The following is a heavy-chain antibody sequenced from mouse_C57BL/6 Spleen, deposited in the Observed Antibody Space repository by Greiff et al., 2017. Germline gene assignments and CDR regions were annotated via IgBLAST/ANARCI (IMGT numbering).Heavy chain of an antibody. Sequence: VKVVESGPGLVQPSQSLSITCTASGFSLTSYGVHWVRQPPGKGLEWLGVIWSGGSTDNNAAFISRLSISKDNSKSQVFFKMNSLQADDTAIYYCARSAGYGDYAMDYWGQGTSVTVSS. D-gene: IGHD3-2*02. J-gene: IGHJ4*01. V-gene: IGHV2-4*01. CDR3: ARSAGYGDYAMDY. CDR2: IWSGGST. CDR1: GFSLTSYG.